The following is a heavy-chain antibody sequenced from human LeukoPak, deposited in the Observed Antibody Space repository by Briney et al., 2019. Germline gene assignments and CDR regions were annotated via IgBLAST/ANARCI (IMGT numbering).Heavy chain of an antibody. J-gene: IGHJ4*02. CDR3: TRRYEGGYDSSGYYFPFFDY. CDR1: GFTFSGFA. V-gene: IGHV3-73*01. D-gene: IGHD3-22*01. CDR2: IRSKANNYAT. Sequence: HPGGSLRLSCAASGFTFSGFAMHWVRQASGKGLEWVGRIRSKANNYATAYAASVKGRFTISRDDSKNTAHLQMNSLKTEDTAVYFCTRRYEGGYDSSGYYFPFFDYWGQGILVTVSS.